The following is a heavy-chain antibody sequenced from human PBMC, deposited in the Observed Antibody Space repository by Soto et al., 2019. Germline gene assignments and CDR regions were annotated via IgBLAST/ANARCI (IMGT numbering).Heavy chain of an antibody. Sequence: GGSLRLSCAASGFAFSSFGIHWVRQPPGKGLECVSVIYTAGGTNYADSVKGRFIISRDNSKNTLYLQMNSLRAEDTAVYYCARALPVAKGGFDPWGQGTLVTVSS. J-gene: IGHJ5*02. CDR1: GFAFSSFG. CDR3: ARALPVAKGGFDP. D-gene: IGHD2-2*01. V-gene: IGHV3-53*01. CDR2: IYTAGGT.